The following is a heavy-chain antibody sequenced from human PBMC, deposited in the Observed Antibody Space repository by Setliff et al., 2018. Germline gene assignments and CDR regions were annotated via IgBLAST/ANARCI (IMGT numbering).Heavy chain of an antibody. CDR2: INGDGSVA. D-gene: IGHD2-21*01. J-gene: IGHJ6*02. V-gene: IGHV3-74*01. CDR1: GFAFNTYW. Sequence: GESLKISCAASGFAFNTYWMHWVRQVPGKGLEWVARINGDGSVANYADAVKGRFTISRDNAKNTLSLQMNTLKAEDTAVYYCTRDIVVFTDIDYYYSGMDVWGQGTAVTVSS. CDR3: TRDIVVFTDIDYYYSGMDV.